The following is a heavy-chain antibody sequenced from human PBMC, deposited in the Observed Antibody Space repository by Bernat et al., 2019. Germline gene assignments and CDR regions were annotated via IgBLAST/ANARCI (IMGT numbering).Heavy chain of an antibody. J-gene: IGHJ4*02. CDR1: GFTFSNYA. CDR2: ISGTGVST. Sequence: EVQLLESGGGLVPPGGSVILSCTASGFTFSNYAMRWVRQAPGKGLEWLSFISGTGVSTYFSDSVKGRFTISRDNSKNTLYLQMNSLRAEDTAVYYCTKGRAAYTYGLPDYWGQGTLVTVSS. CDR3: TKGRAAYTYGLPDY. V-gene: IGHV3-23*01. D-gene: IGHD5-18*01.